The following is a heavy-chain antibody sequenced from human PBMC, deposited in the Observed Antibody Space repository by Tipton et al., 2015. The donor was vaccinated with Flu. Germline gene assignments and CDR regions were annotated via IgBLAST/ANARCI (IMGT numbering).Heavy chain of an antibody. Sequence: GSLRLSCTVSGGSFNSHYWTWIRQRPGKGLEWIGYIFYTGDTNYNPSLLSRVTISQDTSKNQFSLKLSAVTAADTAVYFCARVERGFFDLWGRGTPATVSS. CDR1: GGSFNSHY. CDR3: ARVERGFFDL. CDR2: IFYTGDT. V-gene: IGHV4-59*11. J-gene: IGHJ2*01. D-gene: IGHD3-3*01.